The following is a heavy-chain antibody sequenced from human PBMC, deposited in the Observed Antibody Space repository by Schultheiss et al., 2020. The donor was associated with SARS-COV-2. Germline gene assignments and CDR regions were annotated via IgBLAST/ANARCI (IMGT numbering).Heavy chain of an antibody. D-gene: IGHD2-2*01. J-gene: IGHJ5*02. CDR2: INPNSGGT. Sequence: GESLKISCKGSGYSFTSYWIGWVRQMPGKGLEWMGWINPNSGGTNYAQKFQGRVTMTRDTSISTAYMELSRLRSDDTAVYYCAREIPTSNNWFDPWGQGTLVTVSS. CDR1: GYSFTSYW. CDR3: AREIPTSNNWFDP. V-gene: IGHV1-2*02.